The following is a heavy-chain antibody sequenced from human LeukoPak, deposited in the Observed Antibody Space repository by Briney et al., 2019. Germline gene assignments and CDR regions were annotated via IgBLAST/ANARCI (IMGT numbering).Heavy chain of an antibody. CDR3: ASSEGLQRRPRN. J-gene: IGHJ4*02. D-gene: IGHD1-1*01. Sequence: GGSLRLSCAASGFIFSNYGMHWVRQAPGKGLEGVAFIRYDGSNEYYADSVSGRFTISRDSSKNTLYLQMNSLRAEDTAVYYCASSEGLQRRPRNWGQGTLVTVSS. CDR2: IRYDGSNE. V-gene: IGHV3-30*02. CDR1: GFIFSNYG.